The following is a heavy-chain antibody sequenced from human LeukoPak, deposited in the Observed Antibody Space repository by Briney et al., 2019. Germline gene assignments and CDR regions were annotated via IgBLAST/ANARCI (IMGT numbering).Heavy chain of an antibody. Sequence: SETLSLTCTVSGGSISSYFWSWIRQPPGKGLEWIGYIYYSGSTNYNPSLKSRLTISVDTSKHQCSLKLTSVTPADTAVYDCARHADTALVNRHFDYWGQGTLVTVSS. CDR3: ARHADTALVNRHFDY. J-gene: IGHJ4*02. CDR2: IYYSGST. V-gene: IGHV4-59*08. D-gene: IGHD5-18*01. CDR1: GGSISSYF.